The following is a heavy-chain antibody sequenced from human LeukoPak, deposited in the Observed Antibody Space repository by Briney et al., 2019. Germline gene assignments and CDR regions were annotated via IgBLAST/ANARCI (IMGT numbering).Heavy chain of an antibody. D-gene: IGHD6-13*01. CDR3: ARVSGLAAAGSDPDY. CDR1: GGSISSSSYY. Sequence: PSETLSLTCTVSGGSISSSSYYWSWIRQPPGKGLEWIGYIYYSGSTNYNPSLKSRVTISVDTSKNQFSLELSSVTAADTAVYYCARVSGLAAAGSDPDYWGQGTLVTVSS. V-gene: IGHV4-61*05. J-gene: IGHJ4*02. CDR2: IYYSGST.